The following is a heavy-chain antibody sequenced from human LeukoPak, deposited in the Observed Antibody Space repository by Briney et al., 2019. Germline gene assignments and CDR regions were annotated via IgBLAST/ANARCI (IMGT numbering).Heavy chain of an antibody. CDR3: ARDALRNRHWGAWFDP. V-gene: IGHV1-2*02. Sequence: ASVKVSCKASGYTFPGHYIHWVRQAPGQGLECMGWINPNSGKTNYPQKFQGRVTMTRDTSISTAYMELSRLRSDDTAVYYCARDALRNRHWGAWFDPWGQGTLVTVSS. CDR1: GYTFPGHY. D-gene: IGHD7-27*01. J-gene: IGHJ5*02. CDR2: INPNSGKT.